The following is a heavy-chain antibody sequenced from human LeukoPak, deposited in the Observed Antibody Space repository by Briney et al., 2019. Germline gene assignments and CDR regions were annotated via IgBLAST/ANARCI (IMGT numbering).Heavy chain of an antibody. CDR1: GFTFSSYG. CDR3: AGGDDFWSGYYGGAV. D-gene: IGHD3-3*01. V-gene: IGHV3-30*03. J-gene: IGHJ4*02. CDR2: ISYDGNNK. Sequence: GGSLRLSCAASGFTFSSYGMHWVRQAPGKGLEWVAVISYDGNNKYYGDSVKGRFTISRDNSKNTLYLQMENLRAEDTAAYYCAGGDDFWSGYYGGAVWGQGTLVTVSS.